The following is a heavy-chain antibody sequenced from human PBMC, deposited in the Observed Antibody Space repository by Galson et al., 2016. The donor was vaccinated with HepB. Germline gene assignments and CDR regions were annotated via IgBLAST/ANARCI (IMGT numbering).Heavy chain of an antibody. CDR1: GFTFSSYA. J-gene: IGHJ6*04. D-gene: IGHD5-12*01. V-gene: IGHV3-23*01. CDR2: ISGSGGTT. Sequence: SLRLSCAASGFTFSSYAMTWVRQAPGKGLEWVSAISGSGGTTYYADSVKGRFTISRDNSKNTLYLQMNSLRAEDTAVYHCAKPGGTGYDWYYYYSMDVWGTRTTVTVSS. CDR3: AKPGGTGYDWYYYYSMDV.